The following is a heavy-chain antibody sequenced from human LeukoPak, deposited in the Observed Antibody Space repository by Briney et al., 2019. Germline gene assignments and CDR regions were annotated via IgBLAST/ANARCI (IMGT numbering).Heavy chain of an antibody. J-gene: IGHJ4*02. D-gene: IGHD2-15*01. CDR2: ISNDESNR. V-gene: IGHV3-30*18. Sequence: PGRALRLSCAASGFTFSSYGMHGVRQAPGKGREWVAVISNDESNRYYADSVKGRFTISRDNSKNTLYLQMDSLRAEDTAVYYCAKECGGSCQRRTFDYWGQGTLVTVSS. CDR1: GFTFSSYG. CDR3: AKECGGSCQRRTFDY.